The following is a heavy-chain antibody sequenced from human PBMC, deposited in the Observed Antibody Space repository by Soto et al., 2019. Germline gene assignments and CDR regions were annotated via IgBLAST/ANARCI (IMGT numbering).Heavy chain of an antibody. V-gene: IGHV4-31*03. CDR3: ARDEAAGFYGMDV. CDR1: CGSISSGGYY. J-gene: IGHJ6*01. D-gene: IGHD6-13*01. Sequence: TLSLTCTVSCGSISSGGYYWSWIRHHPGKGLEWIGYIYYSGSTYYNPSLKSRVTISVDTSKNQFSLKLSSVTAADTAVYYCARDEAAGFYGMDVWGQGTTVTVSS. CDR2: IYYSGST.